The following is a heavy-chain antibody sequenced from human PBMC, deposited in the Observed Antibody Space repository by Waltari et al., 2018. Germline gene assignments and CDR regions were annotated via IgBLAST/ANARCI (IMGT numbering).Heavy chain of an antibody. CDR1: GYSFTSYW. V-gene: IGHV5-51*01. Sequence: EVQLVQSGAEVKKPGESLKISCKGSGYSFTSYWIGWVRQMPGKGLEWMGIIYPGDSDTRYSPSFQGQVTISADKSISTAYLQWSSLKASDTAMYYCARHVVPAVSYYYMDVWGKGTTVTVSS. CDR3: ARHVVPAVSYYYMDV. CDR2: IYPGDSDT. J-gene: IGHJ6*03. D-gene: IGHD2-2*01.